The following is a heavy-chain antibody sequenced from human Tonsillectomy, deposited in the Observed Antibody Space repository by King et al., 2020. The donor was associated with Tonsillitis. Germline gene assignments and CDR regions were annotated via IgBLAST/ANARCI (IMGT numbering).Heavy chain of an antibody. CDR3: ARTTSERLLQQSDFDY. CDR1: GYSFTSYW. CDR2: IDPSDSYT. V-gene: IGHV5-10-1*03. D-gene: IGHD5-24*01. J-gene: IGHJ4*02. Sequence: QLVQSGAEVKKPGESLRISCKGSGYSFTSYWISWVRQMPGKGLEWMGRIDPSDSYTNYSPSFQGHVTISADKSISTAYLQWSSLKASDTAMYYCARTTSERLLQQSDFDYWGQGTLVTVSS.